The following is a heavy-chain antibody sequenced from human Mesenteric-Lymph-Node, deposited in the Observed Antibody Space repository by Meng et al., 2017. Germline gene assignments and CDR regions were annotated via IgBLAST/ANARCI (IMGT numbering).Heavy chain of an antibody. Sequence: SETLSLTCSVSGGSISSDSYFWGWIRQPPEKGLEWIGNIYYSGNTYYNPSLKSRVTISVDTSKNQFSLKLSSVTAADTAVYYCARLAPSIVVVTAIPGYFQHWGQGTLVTVSS. CDR3: ARLAPSIVVVTAIPGYFQH. CDR2: IYYSGNT. D-gene: IGHD2-21*02. CDR1: GGSISSDSYF. J-gene: IGHJ1*01. V-gene: IGHV4-39*07.